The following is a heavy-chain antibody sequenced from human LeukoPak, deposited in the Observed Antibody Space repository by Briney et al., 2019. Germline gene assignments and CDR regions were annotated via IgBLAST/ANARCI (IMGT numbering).Heavy chain of an antibody. CDR3: AKDGTTVVSGLFDK. CDR2: ISGSGGMT. CDR1: GFTFSGYA. D-gene: IGHD4-23*01. V-gene: IGHV3-23*01. Sequence: PGGSLRLSCAASGFTFSGYAMIWVRQAPGKGLEWVSGISGSGGMTFYADSVKGRFTISRDNSKNTLYLLINSLRAEDTAVYYCAKDGTTVVSGLFDKWGPGTMVTVST. J-gene: IGHJ3*02.